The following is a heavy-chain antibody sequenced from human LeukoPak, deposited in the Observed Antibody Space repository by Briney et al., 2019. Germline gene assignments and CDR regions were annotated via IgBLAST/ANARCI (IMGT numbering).Heavy chain of an antibody. CDR2: MNPNSGNT. CDR1: GYTFTSYD. J-gene: IGHJ6*03. Sequence: ASVKVSCKASGYTFTSYDINWVRQATGQGLEWMGWMNPNSGNTGYAQKFQGRVTMTRNTSISTAYMELSSLRSEDTAVYYCARSRGRKLYYYYYMDVWGKGTTVTISS. CDR3: ARSRGRKLYYYYYMDV. V-gene: IGHV1-8*01.